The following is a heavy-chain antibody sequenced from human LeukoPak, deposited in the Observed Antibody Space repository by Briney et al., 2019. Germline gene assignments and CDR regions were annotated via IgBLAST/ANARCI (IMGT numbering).Heavy chain of an antibody. CDR1: GYTFTGYY. Sequence: ASVKVSCKASGYTFTGYYLHWVRQAPGQGLEWIGRINPNSGGTKFALKFQGRVTLTRDTSINTAYMELSSLRSDETAVYYCARVWAYHDSSGYLEYFHEWGQGTLVTVSS. J-gene: IGHJ1*01. V-gene: IGHV1-2*06. CDR2: INPNSGGT. CDR3: ARVWAYHDSSGYLEYFHE. D-gene: IGHD3-22*01.